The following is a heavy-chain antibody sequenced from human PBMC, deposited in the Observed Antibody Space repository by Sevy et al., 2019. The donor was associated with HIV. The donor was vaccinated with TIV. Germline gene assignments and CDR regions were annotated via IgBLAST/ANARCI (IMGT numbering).Heavy chain of an antibody. CDR1: GFTFSSYG. Sequence: GGSLRLSCAASGFTFSSYGMHWVRQAPGKGLEWVAFIWYDGSNKYYADSVKGRFTISRDNSKNTLYLQMNSLRAEDTAVYYCAKEGQVFGVVIMVYYYYGMDVWGQGTTVTVSS. D-gene: IGHD3-3*01. CDR2: IWYDGSNK. J-gene: IGHJ6*02. CDR3: AKEGQVFGVVIMVYYYYGMDV. V-gene: IGHV3-30*02.